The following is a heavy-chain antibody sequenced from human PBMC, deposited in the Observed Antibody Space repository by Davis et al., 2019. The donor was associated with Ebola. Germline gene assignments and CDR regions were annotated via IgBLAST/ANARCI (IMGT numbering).Heavy chain of an antibody. CDR3: ARGQLMDYGDYLDY. V-gene: IGHV3-20*04. CDR1: GFTFDDYA. CDR2: INWNGGST. D-gene: IGHD4-17*01. Sequence: GGSLRLSCAGSGFTFDDYAMTWVRQAPGKGLEWVSGINWNGGSTGYADSVRGRLTISRDNAKSSLYLQLNSLTAEDTAVYYCARGQLMDYGDYLDYWGQGTLVTVSS. J-gene: IGHJ4*02.